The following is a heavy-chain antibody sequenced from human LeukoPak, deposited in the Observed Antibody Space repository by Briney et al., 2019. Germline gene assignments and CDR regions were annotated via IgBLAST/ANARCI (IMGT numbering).Heavy chain of an antibody. CDR1: GYSFTSYW. CDR3: ARLLHCSSTSCYTGLDY. V-gene: IGHV5-51*01. D-gene: IGHD2-2*02. Sequence: GESLKISCKGSGYSFTSYWIGWVRQRPGKGLEGMGIIYPGDSDTRYSPSFQGQVTISADKSIRTAYLQWSSLKASDTAMYYCARLLHCSSTSCYTGLDYWGQGTLVTVSS. CDR2: IYPGDSDT. J-gene: IGHJ4*02.